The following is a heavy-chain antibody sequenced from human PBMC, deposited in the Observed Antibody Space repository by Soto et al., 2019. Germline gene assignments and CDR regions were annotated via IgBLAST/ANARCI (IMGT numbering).Heavy chain of an antibody. J-gene: IGHJ4*02. Sequence: GGSLRLSCAASGFTFTSYAMTWVRQAPGKGLEWVSAISGSGGSTYYADSVKGRFAISRDNSKNTLYLQMNSLRAEDTAVYYCAKDNSSGVGSPLNYWGQGTLVTVSS. CDR2: ISGSGGST. V-gene: IGHV3-23*01. CDR1: GFTFTSYA. D-gene: IGHD1-26*01. CDR3: AKDNSSGVGSPLNY.